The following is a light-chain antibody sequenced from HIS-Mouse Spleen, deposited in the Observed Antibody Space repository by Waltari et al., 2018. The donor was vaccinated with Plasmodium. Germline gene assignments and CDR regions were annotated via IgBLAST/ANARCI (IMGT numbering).Light chain of an antibody. Sequence: EIVMTQSPATLSVSPGERATLSCRASQSVSSNLAWYQQKPGQAPRLLIYGAATGATGIPARFSGSRSGTEFTLTISSLQSEDFAVYYCQQYNNWSFTFGPGTKVDIK. J-gene: IGKJ3*01. CDR1: QSVSSN. CDR2: GAA. CDR3: QQYNNWSFT. V-gene: IGKV3-15*01.